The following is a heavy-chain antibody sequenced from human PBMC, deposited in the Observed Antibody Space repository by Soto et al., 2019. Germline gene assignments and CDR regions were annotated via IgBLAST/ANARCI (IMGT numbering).Heavy chain of an antibody. D-gene: IGHD2-15*01. V-gene: IGHV1-69*01. J-gene: IGHJ4*02. CDR1: GGTFSSYA. CDR3: ASLGYCSGGSCYPFDY. Sequence: QVQLVQSGAEVKKPGSSVKVSCKASGGTFSSYAISWVRQAPGQGLEWMGGIIPIFGTANYAQKFQGRVTITADESTSTAYMEPSSLRSEDTAVYYCASLGYCSGGSCYPFDYWGQGTLVTVSS. CDR2: IIPIFGTA.